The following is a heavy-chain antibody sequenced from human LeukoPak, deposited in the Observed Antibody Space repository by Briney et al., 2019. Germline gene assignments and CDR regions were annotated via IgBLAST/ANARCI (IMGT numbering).Heavy chain of an antibody. CDR3: ARGEWVVPAAMVAFDI. V-gene: IGHV1-69*05. D-gene: IGHD2-2*01. J-gene: IGHJ3*02. CDR1: GGTFSSYA. CDR2: IIPIFGTA. Sequence: ASVNVSCKASGGTFSSYAISWVRQAPGQGLEWMGGIIPIFGTANYAQKFQGRVTITTDESTSTAYMELRSLRSEDTAVYYCARGEWVVPAAMVAFDIWGQGTMVTVSS.